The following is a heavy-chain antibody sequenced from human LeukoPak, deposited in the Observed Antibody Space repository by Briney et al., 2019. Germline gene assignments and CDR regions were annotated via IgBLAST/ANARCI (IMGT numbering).Heavy chain of an antibody. D-gene: IGHD6-13*01. J-gene: IGHJ6*03. CDR1: GGSISSYY. CDR3: AREGYSSSWYDDYYYYMDV. CDR2: IYTSGST. Sequence: SETLSLTCTVSGGSISSYYWSWIRQPAGKGLEWIGRIYTSGSTNYNPSLKSRVTMSVDTSKNQFSLKLSSVTAADTAVYYCAREGYSSSWYDDYYYYMDVWGKGTTVTVSS. V-gene: IGHV4-4*07.